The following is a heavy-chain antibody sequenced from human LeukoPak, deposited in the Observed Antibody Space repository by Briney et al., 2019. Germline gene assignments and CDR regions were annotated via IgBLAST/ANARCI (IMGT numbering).Heavy chain of an antibody. Sequence: PGGSLRLSCAASGFTFDDYAMSWVRQAPGKGLEWVSAISASGGSTYYADSVKGRFTISRDNSKNTLYLQMNSLRAEDTAVYYCAKDYSDSSGYYWGFDYWGQGTLVTVSS. CDR3: AKDYSDSSGYYWGFDY. D-gene: IGHD3-22*01. V-gene: IGHV3-23*01. J-gene: IGHJ4*02. CDR1: GFTFDDYA. CDR2: ISASGGST.